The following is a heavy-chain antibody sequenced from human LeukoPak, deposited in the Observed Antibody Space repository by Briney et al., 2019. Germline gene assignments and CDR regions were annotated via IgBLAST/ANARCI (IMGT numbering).Heavy chain of an antibody. CDR3: ARHSRSGGYYFDY. CDR1: GGSISSNY. Sequence: SETLSLTCTVSGGSISSNYWSWIRQPAGKGLEWIASIFYSGTTYFNPSLKSRVTISVDTSKNQFSLNLTSVTAADTAVYYCARHSRSGGYYFDYWGQGTLVIVSS. D-gene: IGHD4-23*01. J-gene: IGHJ4*02. CDR2: IFYSGTT. V-gene: IGHV4-59*05.